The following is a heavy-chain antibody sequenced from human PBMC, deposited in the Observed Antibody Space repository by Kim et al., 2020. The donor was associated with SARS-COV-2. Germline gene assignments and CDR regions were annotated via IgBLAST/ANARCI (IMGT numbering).Heavy chain of an antibody. Sequence: GGSLRLSCAASGFSFRNYWMSWVRQAPGQGLEWVANIKQDGSEKYYVESVRGRFTISRDNAGNSLFLQMNSLSAEDTAVYYCARDKCTTSCYGGVIDQWGRGTLVSVSS. CDR3: ARDKCTTSCYGGVIDQ. CDR1: GFSFRNYW. D-gene: IGHD2-2*01. V-gene: IGHV3-7*01. CDR2: IKQDGSEK. J-gene: IGHJ4*02.